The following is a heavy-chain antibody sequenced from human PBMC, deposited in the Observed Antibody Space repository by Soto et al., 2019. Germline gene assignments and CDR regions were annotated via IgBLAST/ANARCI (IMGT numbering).Heavy chain of an antibody. V-gene: IGHV1-18*01. CDR2: ISAYNGNT. D-gene: IGHD6-6*01. CDR1: GCTFTRNG. Sequence: GAAGKGCCEGSGCTFTRNGMRWGRQAPGQGVEWMRWISAYNGNTNYAQKLQGRVTMTTDTSTSTAYMELRSLRSDATAVYYCACESSSSRVYWGQGPLVTVSS. J-gene: IGHJ4*02. CDR3: ACESSSSRVY.